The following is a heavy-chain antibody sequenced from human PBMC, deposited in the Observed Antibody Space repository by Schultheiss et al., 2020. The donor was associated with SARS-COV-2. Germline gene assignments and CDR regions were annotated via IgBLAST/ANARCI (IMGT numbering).Heavy chain of an antibody. Sequence: SQTLSLTCAVYGGSFSGYYWSWIRQPPGKGLEWIGSIYYSGSTYYNPSLKSRVTISVDTSKNQFSLKLSSVTAADTAVYYCARHASVVLVATFDYWGQGTLVTVSS. J-gene: IGHJ4*02. CDR3: ARHASVVLVATFDY. CDR2: IYYSGST. V-gene: IGHV4-34*01. D-gene: IGHD5-12*01. CDR1: GGSFSGYY.